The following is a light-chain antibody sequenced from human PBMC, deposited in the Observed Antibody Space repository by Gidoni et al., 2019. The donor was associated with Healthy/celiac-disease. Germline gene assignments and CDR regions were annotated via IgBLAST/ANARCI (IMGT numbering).Light chain of an antibody. CDR1: ISDAGGYNY. V-gene: IGLV2-14*03. Sequence: QSALTQPASVSGSPGQSITISCTGTISDAGGYNYVSGYQQHPGKAPKLMIYDVSNRPSGVSNRFSGSKSGNTASLTISGLQAEDEADYYCSSYTSSSTLVVFGGGTKLTVL. CDR3: SSYTSSSTLVV. CDR2: DVS. J-gene: IGLJ2*01.